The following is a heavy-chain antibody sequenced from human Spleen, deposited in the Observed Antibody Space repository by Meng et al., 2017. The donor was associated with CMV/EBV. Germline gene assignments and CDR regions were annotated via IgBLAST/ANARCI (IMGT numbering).Heavy chain of an antibody. CDR3: AKGNAEYCTGARCYAFDY. CDR1: GFTFSSYA. Sequence: GESLKISCAASGFTFSSYAMTWVRQAPGKGLECVSVVTGGGGSTYYADSVKGRFTISRDNSENTLYLQMNSLNVEDTAVYYCAKGNAEYCTGARCYAFDYWGQGTLVTVSS. D-gene: IGHD2-8*02. V-gene: IGHV3-23*01. CDR2: VTGGGGST. J-gene: IGHJ4*02.